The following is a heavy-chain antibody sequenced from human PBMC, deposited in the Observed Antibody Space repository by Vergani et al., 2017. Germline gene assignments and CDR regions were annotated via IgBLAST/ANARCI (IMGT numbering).Heavy chain of an antibody. V-gene: IGHV4-30-4*08. D-gene: IGHD3-10*01. CDR1: GGSISSGDYY. J-gene: IGHJ6*02. CDR2: IYYSGST. CDR3: ARVGVVRGVAYYYYDYGMGV. Sequence: QVQLQESGPGLVKPSQTLSLTCTVSGGSISSGDYYWSWIRQPPGNGLEWIGYIYYSGSTYYNPSLKSRVTISVDTSKNQFSLKLSSVTAADTAVYYCARVGVVRGVAYYYYDYGMGVWGQXP.